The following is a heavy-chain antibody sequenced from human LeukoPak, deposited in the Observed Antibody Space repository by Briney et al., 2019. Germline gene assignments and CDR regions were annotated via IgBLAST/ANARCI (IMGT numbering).Heavy chain of an antibody. CDR3: AGDGIEVLRFLEWSLDY. CDR1: GYTFTSYG. D-gene: IGHD3-3*01. J-gene: IGHJ4*02. V-gene: IGHV1-18*01. Sequence: GASVKVSCKASGYTFTSYGISWVRQAPGQGLEWMGWISAYNGNTNYAQKLQGRVTMTTDTSTSTAYMELRSLRSDDTAVYYCAGDGIEVLRFLEWSLDYWGQGTLVTVSS. CDR2: ISAYNGNT.